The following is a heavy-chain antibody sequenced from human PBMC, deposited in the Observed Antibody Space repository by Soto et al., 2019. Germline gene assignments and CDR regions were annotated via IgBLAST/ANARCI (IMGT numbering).Heavy chain of an antibody. CDR2: ISGSGDNT. J-gene: IGHJ1*01. Sequence: GGSLRLSCAASGFTFSSYVMNWVRQAPGKGLEWVSAISGSGDNTYYADSVKGRFTISRDNSKNTLYLQMNSLRAEDTAVYYCAASGYYYDSSGYYPLAEYFQHWGQGTLVTVSS. D-gene: IGHD3-22*01. CDR1: GFTFSSYV. V-gene: IGHV3-23*01. CDR3: AASGYYYDSSGYYPLAEYFQH.